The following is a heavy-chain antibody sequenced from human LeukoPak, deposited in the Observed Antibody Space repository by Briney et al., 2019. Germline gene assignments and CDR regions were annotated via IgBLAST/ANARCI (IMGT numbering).Heavy chain of an antibody. Sequence: GGSLRLSCAASGFTFSNYAMSWVRQAPGKGLEWVSSLSSSSYIYYAESVKGRFTISRDNSRNTLYLQMDSLSAEDTAVYYCVKVDTWGQGILVTVSS. V-gene: IGHV3-69-1*02. D-gene: IGHD3-22*01. CDR1: GFTFSNYA. J-gene: IGHJ4*02. CDR3: VKVDT. CDR2: LSSSSYI.